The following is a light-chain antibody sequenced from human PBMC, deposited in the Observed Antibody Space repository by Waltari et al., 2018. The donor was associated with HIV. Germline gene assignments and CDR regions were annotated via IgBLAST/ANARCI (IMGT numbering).Light chain of an antibody. CDR1: SSDVGGYNY. J-gene: IGLJ3*02. V-gene: IGLV2-8*01. CDR3: SSYPGSFPWV. Sequence: QSALPQPPSASGSPGQSVTLSCTGSSSDVGGYNYVPWYQQHPGKAPKLIIYEVTKRPSGVPDRFSGSKSGNTASLTVSGLQAEDEADYYCSSYPGSFPWVFGGGTKLTVL. CDR2: EVT.